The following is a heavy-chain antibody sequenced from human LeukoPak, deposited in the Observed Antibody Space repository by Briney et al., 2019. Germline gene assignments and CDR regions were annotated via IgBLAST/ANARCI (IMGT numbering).Heavy chain of an antibody. J-gene: IGHJ6*02. Sequence: SETLSLTCAVYGGSFSGYYWSWIRQPPGKGLEWIGEINHSGSTNYNPSLKSRVTISVDTSKNQFSLKLSSVTAADTAVYYCAREVGKTSSSYYYYYGMDVWGQGTTVTVSS. CDR3: AREVGKTSSSYYYYYGMDV. V-gene: IGHV4-34*01. CDR1: GGSFSGYY. CDR2: INHSGST. D-gene: IGHD6-6*01.